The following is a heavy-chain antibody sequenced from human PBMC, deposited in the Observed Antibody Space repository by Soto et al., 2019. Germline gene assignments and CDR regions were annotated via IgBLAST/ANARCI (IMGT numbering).Heavy chain of an antibody. V-gene: IGHV4-38-2*02. D-gene: IGHD3-16*01. CDR3: ASTSAGYYYYGMDV. Sequence: SETLSLTCTVSGYSISSGYYWGWIRQPPGKGLEWIGSIYHSGSTYYNPSLKSRVTISVDTSKNQFSLKLSSVTAADTAVYYCASTSAGYYYYGMDVWGQGTTVTVSS. J-gene: IGHJ6*02. CDR2: IYHSGST. CDR1: GYSISSGYY.